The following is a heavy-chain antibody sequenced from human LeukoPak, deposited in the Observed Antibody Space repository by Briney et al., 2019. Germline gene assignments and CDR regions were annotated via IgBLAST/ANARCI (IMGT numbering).Heavy chain of an antibody. J-gene: IGHJ3*02. CDR3: ARWGPQLERTRPDAFDI. D-gene: IGHD1-1*01. CDR2: IYPGDSDT. CDR1: GYSFTSYW. Sequence: GESLKISCKGSGYSFTSYWIGWVRQMPGKGLEWMGIIYPGDSDTRYSPSFQGQVTISADKSISTAYLQWSSLKASDTAMYYCARWGPQLERTRPDAFDIWGQGTMVTVSS. V-gene: IGHV5-51*01.